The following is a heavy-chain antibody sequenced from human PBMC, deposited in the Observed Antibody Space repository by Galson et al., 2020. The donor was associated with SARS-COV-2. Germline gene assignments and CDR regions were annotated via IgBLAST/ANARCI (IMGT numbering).Heavy chain of an antibody. CDR1: GFTFSSYE. J-gene: IGHJ6*02. Sequence: GGSLRLSCAASGFTFSSYEMNWVRQAPGKGLEWVSSISSSGSTIYYADSVKGRFTISRDNAKNSLYLQMNSLRAEDTAVYYCARDLSGYDFWSGYYVLRGMDVWGQGTTVTVSS. V-gene: IGHV3-48*03. D-gene: IGHD3-3*01. CDR3: ARDLSGYDFWSGYYVLRGMDV. CDR2: ISSSGSTI.